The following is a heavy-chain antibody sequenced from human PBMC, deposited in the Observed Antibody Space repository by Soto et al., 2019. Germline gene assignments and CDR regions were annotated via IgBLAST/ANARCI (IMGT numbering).Heavy chain of an antibody. Sequence: GGSLRLSCAASGFTFSSYAMSWVRQAPGKGLEWVSAISGSGGSTYYADSVKGRFTISRDNSKNTLYLQMNSLRDEDTAVYYCARSGQRWRYSYGWDHYYYYGKDVWGQGTTVTVSS. CDR2: ISGSGGST. CDR3: ARSGQRWRYSYGWDHYYYYGKDV. D-gene: IGHD5-18*01. CDR1: GFTFSSYA. J-gene: IGHJ6*02. V-gene: IGHV3-23*01.